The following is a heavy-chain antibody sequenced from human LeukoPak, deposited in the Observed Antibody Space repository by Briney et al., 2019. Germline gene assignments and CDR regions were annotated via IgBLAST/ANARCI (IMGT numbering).Heavy chain of an antibody. CDR3: AKDTGSSGYCVDY. CDR1: GFTFSNYG. CDR2: ISYDGSNK. D-gene: IGHD3-22*01. Sequence: PGRSLRLSCAASGFTFSNYGMLWVRQAPGKGLEWVAVISYDGSNKYYADSVKGRFTISRDNSKNTLYLQMNSLRAEDTAVYYCAKDTGSSGYCVDYWGQGTLVTVSS. J-gene: IGHJ4*02. V-gene: IGHV3-30*18.